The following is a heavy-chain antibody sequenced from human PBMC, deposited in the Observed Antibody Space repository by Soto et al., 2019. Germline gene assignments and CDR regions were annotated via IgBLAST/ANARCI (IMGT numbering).Heavy chain of an antibody. Sequence: QVQLQESGPGLVKASQTLSLICSVSGESISSGGYYWSWIHHHPGKGLEWIGYIYDSESAYYNPSHKSRVTISMDTSKNHFAMKLSSVTAADTAVYYCARASSSSSAADYWGQGTLITVSS. CDR2: IYDSESA. D-gene: IGHD6-6*01. CDR3: ARASSSSSAADY. J-gene: IGHJ4*02. CDR1: GESISSGGYY. V-gene: IGHV4-31*03.